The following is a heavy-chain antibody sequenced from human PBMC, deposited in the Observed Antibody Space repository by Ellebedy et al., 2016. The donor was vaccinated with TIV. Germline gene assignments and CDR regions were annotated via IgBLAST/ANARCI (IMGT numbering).Heavy chain of an antibody. CDR1: GYTFTGYN. Sequence: ASVKVSCXASGYTFTGYNMHWVRQAPGQGLEWMGGIVPISGSTNYAEKFRDRVTISADGSTASIEIRSLREDDSAVYYCSRDRDTTDPNIMAVWGQGTTVTVSS. D-gene: IGHD4-11*01. CDR3: SRDRDTTDPNIMAV. CDR2: IVPISGST. V-gene: IGHV1-2*02. J-gene: IGHJ6*02.